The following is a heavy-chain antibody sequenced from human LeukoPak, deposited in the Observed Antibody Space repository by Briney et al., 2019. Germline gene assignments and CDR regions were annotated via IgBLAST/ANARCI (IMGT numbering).Heavy chain of an antibody. CDR1: GYTFTSYG. D-gene: IGHD2-8*01. CDR3: ARDTALTNTAMDY. J-gene: IGHJ4*02. CDR2: ISTYNGET. V-gene: IGHV1-18*01. Sequence: ASVKVSCKASGYTFTSYGINWVRQAPGQGLEWMGWISTYNGETIYAQKLQGRVTMTTDTSTSTAYMELRSLSSDNSAAYYCARDTALTNTAMDYWGQGTLVTVSS.